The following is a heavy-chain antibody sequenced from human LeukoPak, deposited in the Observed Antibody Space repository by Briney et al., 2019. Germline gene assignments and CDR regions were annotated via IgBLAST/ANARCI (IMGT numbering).Heavy chain of an antibody. CDR2: MNPNSGNT. V-gene: IGHV1-8*01. D-gene: IGHD3-9*01. CDR1: GYTFTSYD. J-gene: IGHJ5*02. CDR3: ARGGLRYFDWLLTPNYNWFAP. Sequence: ASVKVSCKASGYTFTSYDINWVRQATGQGLEWMGWMNPNSGNTGYAQKFQGRVTMTRNTSISTAYMELSSLRSEDTAVYYCARGGLRYFDWLLTPNYNWFAPWGQGTLVTVSS.